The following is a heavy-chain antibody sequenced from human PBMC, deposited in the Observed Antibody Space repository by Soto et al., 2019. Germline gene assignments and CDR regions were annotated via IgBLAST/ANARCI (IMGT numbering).Heavy chain of an antibody. CDR3: ARALSSGYYYGGDAWYFDL. CDR1: GGTFSSYA. Sequence: QVQLVQSGAVVKKPGSSVKVSCKASGGTFSSYAISWVRQAPGQGLEWMGGIIPIFGTANYAQKFQGRVTITADESTSTAYMELSSLRSEDTAVYYCARALSSGYYYGGDAWYFDLWGRGTLVTVSS. V-gene: IGHV1-69*01. J-gene: IGHJ2*01. D-gene: IGHD3-22*01. CDR2: IIPIFGTA.